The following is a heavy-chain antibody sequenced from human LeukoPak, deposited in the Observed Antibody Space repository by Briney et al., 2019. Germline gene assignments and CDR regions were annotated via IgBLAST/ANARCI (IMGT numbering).Heavy chain of an antibody. Sequence: PGGSLRLSCAASGFTVSSNYMSWVRQAPGKGVEWGSLIYRGGSTYYADSVKCRFTISRDNSKNTLDLQRNSLRAEDTAIYYCARDLRSSGSYSLDYWGQGTLVAVSS. D-gene: IGHD1-26*01. V-gene: IGHV3-53*01. CDR2: IYRGGST. J-gene: IGHJ4*02. CDR3: ARDLRSSGSYSLDY. CDR1: GFTVSSNY.